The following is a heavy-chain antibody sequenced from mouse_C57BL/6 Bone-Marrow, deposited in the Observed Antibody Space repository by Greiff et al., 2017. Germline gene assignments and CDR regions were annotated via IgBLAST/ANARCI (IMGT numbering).Heavy chain of an antibody. D-gene: IGHD1-1*02. V-gene: IGHV1-69*01. CDR1: GFNIKDYY. CDR3: AREVGGGFAY. CDR2: IDPSDSYT. Sequence: QVQLQQSGAELVKPGASVKLSCTASGFNIKDYYMHWVKQRPGQGLEWIGEIDPSDSYTNYNQKFKGKSTLTVDKSSSTAYMQLSSLTSEDTGVYYCAREVGGGFAYWGQGTLVTVSA. J-gene: IGHJ3*01.